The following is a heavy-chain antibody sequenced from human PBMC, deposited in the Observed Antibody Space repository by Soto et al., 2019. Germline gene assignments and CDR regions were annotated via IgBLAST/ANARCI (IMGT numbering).Heavy chain of an antibody. CDR1: GYTFSNYG. Sequence: QVQLVQSGSEVKKPGASVRVTCKASGYTFSNYGISWVREDPGQGLEWMGWVSAYNRNSNYAQKFEDRVIMTADTATSTADLELSGLRSDDTAIYYCARDRQWEPLLYWGQGTLVTVSS. D-gene: IGHD1-26*01. CDR2: VSAYNRNS. V-gene: IGHV1-18*01. J-gene: IGHJ4*02. CDR3: ARDRQWEPLLY.